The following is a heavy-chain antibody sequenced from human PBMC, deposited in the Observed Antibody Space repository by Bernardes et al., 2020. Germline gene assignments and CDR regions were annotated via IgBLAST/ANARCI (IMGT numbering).Heavy chain of an antibody. CDR3: ARARAVPGLGDFDY. D-gene: IGHD6-19*01. V-gene: IGHV3-21*01. CDR1: GFTFSSYS. CDR2: ISVGSSYM. Sequence: GGSLRLSCVASGFTFSSYSMDWVRQAPGKGLEWVSSISVGSSYMYYADSVKGRFTISRDNAKNSLYLQMNSLRVEDTAVYYCARARAVPGLGDFDYWGQGTLVTVSS. J-gene: IGHJ4*02.